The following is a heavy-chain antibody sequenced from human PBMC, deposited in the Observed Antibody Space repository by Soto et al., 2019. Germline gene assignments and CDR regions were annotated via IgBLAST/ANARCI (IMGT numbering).Heavy chain of an antibody. CDR3: TTDSLSGYSEY. CDR2: IKSKTDGGTT. CDR1: GFTFSNAW. J-gene: IGHJ4*02. V-gene: IGHV3-15*01. Sequence: PGGSLRLSCAASGFTFSNAWMSWVRQAPGKGLEWGGRIKSKTDGGTTDYAAPVKGRFTISRDDSKNTLYLQMNSLKTEDTAVYYCTTDSLSGYSEYWGQGTLVTVSS. D-gene: IGHD3-22*01.